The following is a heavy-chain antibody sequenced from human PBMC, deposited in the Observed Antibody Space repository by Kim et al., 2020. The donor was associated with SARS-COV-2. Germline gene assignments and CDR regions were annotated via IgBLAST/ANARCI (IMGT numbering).Heavy chain of an antibody. V-gene: IGHV3-21*01. CDR3: ARDLGLGRPGGFAY. D-gene: IGHD3-10*01. CDR1: EFTFSRYS. CDR2: ISRNSDYI. J-gene: IGHJ4*02. Sequence: GGSLRLSCAASEFTFSRYSMNWVRQAPGKGLEWVSTISRNSDYIYYADSVEGRFTISRDNAKNSLYLQMNSLRAEDTAIYYCARDLGLGRPGGFAYWGRG.